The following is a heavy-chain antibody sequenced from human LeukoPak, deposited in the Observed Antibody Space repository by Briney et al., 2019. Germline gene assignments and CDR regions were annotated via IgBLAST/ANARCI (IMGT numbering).Heavy chain of an antibody. CDR2: MNPDSGNT. V-gene: IGHV1-8*03. Sequence: GASVKVSCKASGYTFTSYDINWVRQATGQGLEWMGWMNPDSGNTGYAQKFQGRVTVTRNTSISTAYMELSSLRYEDTAVYYCARGIRITMVRGDRTRQYYYYYMDVWGKGTTVTVSS. CDR3: ARGIRITMVRGDRTRQYYYYYMDV. CDR1: GYTFTSYD. J-gene: IGHJ6*03. D-gene: IGHD3-10*01.